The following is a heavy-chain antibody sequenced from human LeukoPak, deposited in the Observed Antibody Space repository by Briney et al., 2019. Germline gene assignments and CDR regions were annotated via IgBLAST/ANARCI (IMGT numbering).Heavy chain of an antibody. D-gene: IGHD5-18*01. CDR2: IIPIFGTA. Sequence: ASVKVSCKASGYTFTSYGISWVRQAPGQGLEWMGGIIPIFGTANYAQKFQGRVTITADESTSTAYMELSSLRSEDTAVYYCAGRIQQTIYYYYYGMDVWGQGTTVTVSS. CDR1: GYTFTSYG. J-gene: IGHJ6*02. CDR3: AGRIQQTIYYYYYGMDV. V-gene: IGHV1-69*13.